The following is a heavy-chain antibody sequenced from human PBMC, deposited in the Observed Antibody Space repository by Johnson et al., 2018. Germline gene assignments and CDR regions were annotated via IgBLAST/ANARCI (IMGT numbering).Heavy chain of an antibody. Sequence: VQLVQSGGGVERPGGSLRLSCAASGFIFDDYVMSWVRQAPGKGLEWVSGIKWNGGTTGYADSVKGRFAISRDNSKKTLYVQMDSLREEDKAVCYCAKDLSLGYSSRGSDVFDIWAPGTMVTVSS. V-gene: IGHV3-20*04. J-gene: IGHJ3*02. D-gene: IGHD5-18*01. CDR1: GFIFDDYV. CDR3: AKDLSLGYSSRGSDVFDI. CDR2: IKWNGGTT.